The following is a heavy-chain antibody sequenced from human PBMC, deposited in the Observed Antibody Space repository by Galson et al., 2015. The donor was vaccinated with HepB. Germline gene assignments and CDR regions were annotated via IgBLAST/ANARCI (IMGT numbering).Heavy chain of an antibody. Sequence: SLRLSCAASGFTFSSYAMHWVRQAPGKGLEWVAVISYDGSNKYYADSVKGRFTISRDDSKDTLYLQMNSLRAEDTAVYYCARDYGHLGHYGPDYWGQGTLVTVSS. V-gene: IGHV3-30-3*01. CDR1: GFTFSSYA. D-gene: IGHD3-10*01. J-gene: IGHJ4*02. CDR3: ARDYGHLGHYGPDY. CDR2: ISYDGSNK.